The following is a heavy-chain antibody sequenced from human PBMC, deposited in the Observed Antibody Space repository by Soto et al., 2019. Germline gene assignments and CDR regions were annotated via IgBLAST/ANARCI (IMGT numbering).Heavy chain of an antibody. V-gene: IGHV3-30*18. J-gene: IGHJ4*02. CDR3: AKAPIAVAGTVDY. Sequence: QVQLVESGGGVVQPGRSLRLSCAASGFTFSSYGMHWVRQAPGKGLEWVAVISYDGSNKYYADSVKGRFTISRDNXKNTLYLQMNSLRAEDTAVYYCAKAPIAVAGTVDYWGQGTLVTVSS. D-gene: IGHD6-19*01. CDR1: GFTFSSYG. CDR2: ISYDGSNK.